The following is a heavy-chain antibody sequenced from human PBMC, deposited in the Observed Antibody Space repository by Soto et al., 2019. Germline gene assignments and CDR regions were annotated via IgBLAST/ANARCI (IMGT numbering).Heavy chain of an antibody. V-gene: IGHV1-2*02. J-gene: IGHJ3*01. Sequence: GASVKVSCKASGYTFTGYFIHWVRQAPGQGLEWMGWLNPNSGVTNYAQNFQDRVTMTRDTSISTAYMELSSLRSDDTAVYYCAREPMVRGVTSAFDLWGQGTTVTVSS. CDR3: AREPMVRGVTSAFDL. D-gene: IGHD3-10*01. CDR1: GYTFTGYF. CDR2: LNPNSGVT.